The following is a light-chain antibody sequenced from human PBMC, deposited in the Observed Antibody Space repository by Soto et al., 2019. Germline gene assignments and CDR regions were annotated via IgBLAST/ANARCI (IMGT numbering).Light chain of an antibody. J-gene: IGLJ1*01. CDR3: SSSTSSSIDDV. CDR2: EVS. Sequence: QSALTQPASVSGSPGQSITISCTGTSSDVGGYNYVSWYQQHPGKAPKLMIYEVSNRPPGVSNRFSGSKSGNTASLTISGLQAEDEADYYCSSSTSSSIDDVFGTGTKVTVL. CDR1: SSDVGGYNY. V-gene: IGLV2-14*01.